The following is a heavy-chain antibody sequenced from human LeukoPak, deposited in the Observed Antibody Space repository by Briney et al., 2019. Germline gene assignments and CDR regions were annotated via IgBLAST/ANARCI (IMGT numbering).Heavy chain of an antibody. J-gene: IGHJ5*02. Sequence: GMSLRLSCAASGVTLSPYGMHWVRQAPGKGLEWVAVISYEEGTQHYADSVKGRFIISRDNPRNTLYLQMNILRTEDTAVYYCAKEGTPQVSTWYDLWGQGTQVIVSS. CDR3: AKEGTPQVSTWYDL. D-gene: IGHD3-10*01. CDR1: GVTLSPYG. V-gene: IGHV3-30*18. CDR2: ISYEEGTQ.